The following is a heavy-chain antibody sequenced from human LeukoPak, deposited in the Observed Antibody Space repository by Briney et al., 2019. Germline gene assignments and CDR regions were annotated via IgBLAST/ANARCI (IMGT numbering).Heavy chain of an antibody. Sequence: PGGSLRLSCAASGFTFSDYYMSWIRQAPGQGLQWGSYITSGGSTIDGADSARGRLTISTDNAKNSLYMQMNSLRAEETAVYYCAPDILGATGVGAFDMWGQGTMVTVSS. D-gene: IGHD1-26*01. V-gene: IGHV3-11*04. CDR2: ITSGGSTI. CDR3: APDILGATGVGAFDM. J-gene: IGHJ3*02. CDR1: GFTFSDYY.